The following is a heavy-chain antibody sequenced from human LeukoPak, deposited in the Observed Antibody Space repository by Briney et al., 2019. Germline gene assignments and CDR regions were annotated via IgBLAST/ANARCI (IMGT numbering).Heavy chain of an antibody. J-gene: IGHJ4*02. CDR1: GFTFSSYW. D-gene: IGHD6-6*01. CDR3: ARNVWDSSSAYYFDY. V-gene: IGHV3-74*01. CDR2: INSDGSST. Sequence: PGGSLRLSCAASGFTFSSYWMHWVRQAPGKGLVWVSRINSDGSSTSYADSVKGRFTISRDNAKNTLYLQMNSLRAEDTAVYYCARNVWDSSSAYYFDYWGRGALVTVSS.